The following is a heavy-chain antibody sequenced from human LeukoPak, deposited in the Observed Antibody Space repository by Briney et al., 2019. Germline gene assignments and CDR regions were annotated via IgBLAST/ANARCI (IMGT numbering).Heavy chain of an antibody. Sequence: GASVRVSCKASGGTLSSYSLSWVRQAPGQGLEWVGRILPIADITNYAQKFQGRLMITADKSSDTASLELSGLRSADTAVYFCATAAPLYEEDSYFDSWGQGTLVTVSS. CDR2: ILPIADIT. CDR3: ATAAPLYEEDSYFDS. V-gene: IGHV1-69*02. J-gene: IGHJ4*02. CDR1: GGTLSSYS. D-gene: IGHD2-8*01.